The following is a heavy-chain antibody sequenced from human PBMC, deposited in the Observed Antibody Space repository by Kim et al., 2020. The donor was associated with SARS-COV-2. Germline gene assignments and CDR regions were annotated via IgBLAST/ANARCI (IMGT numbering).Heavy chain of an antibody. V-gene: IGHV3-23*01. CDR1: GFTFSSYA. Sequence: GGSLRLSCAASGFTFSSYAMSWVRQAPGKGLEWVSAISGSGGSTYYADSVKGRFTISRDNSKNTLYLQMNSLRAEDTAVYYCAKGVRVRDGSYGKVDYWGQGTLVTVSS. D-gene: IGHD1-26*01. CDR2: ISGSGGST. CDR3: AKGVRVRDGSYGKVDY. J-gene: IGHJ4*02.